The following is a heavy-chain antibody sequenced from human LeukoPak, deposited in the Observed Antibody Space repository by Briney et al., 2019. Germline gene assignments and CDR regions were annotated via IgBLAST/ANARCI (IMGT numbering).Heavy chain of an antibody. CDR3: VRASYGSGSYYNDY. D-gene: IGHD3-10*01. CDR2: IRYDGSDK. V-gene: IGHV3-30*02. Sequence: GWSVRLSCAASGFTFSSHGMHWVRQAPGKGLEWVAFIRYDGSDKYYADSVKGRFTISRDNSKNTVYLQMNSLRTEDTTVYYCVRASYGSGSYYNDYWGQGTLVTVSS. CDR1: GFTFSSHG. J-gene: IGHJ4*02.